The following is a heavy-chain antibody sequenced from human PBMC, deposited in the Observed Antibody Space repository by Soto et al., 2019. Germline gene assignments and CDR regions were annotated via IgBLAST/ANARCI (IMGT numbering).Heavy chain of an antibody. CDR1: GYTFTSYD. D-gene: IGHD6-19*01. J-gene: IGHJ5*02. CDR3: ARGFRGRGWYWFDP. V-gene: IGHV1-8*01. CDR2: MNPNSGNT. Sequence: QVQLVHSGAEVKKPGASVKVSCKASGYTFTSYDINWVRQATGQGLEWMGWMNPNSGNTGYAQKFQGRVTMTRNTSIRTAYMGRSSIRSEDTAVYYCARGFRGRGWYWFDPCGQGTLVTVSS.